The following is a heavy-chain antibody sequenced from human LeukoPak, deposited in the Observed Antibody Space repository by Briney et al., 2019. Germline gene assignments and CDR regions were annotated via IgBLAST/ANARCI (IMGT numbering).Heavy chain of an antibody. D-gene: IGHD2-21*01. CDR3: ATGGVVVIVYDAFDI. CDR1: GDTLTELS. Sequence: APVKVSCKVFGDTLTELSIHWGRQGPGKGLEWRGGFDPEDGETIYAQKFQGRVTMTEDTSTDTAYMELSSLRSEDTAVYYCATGGVVVIVYDAFDIWGQGTMVTVSS. V-gene: IGHV1-24*01. J-gene: IGHJ3*02. CDR2: FDPEDGET.